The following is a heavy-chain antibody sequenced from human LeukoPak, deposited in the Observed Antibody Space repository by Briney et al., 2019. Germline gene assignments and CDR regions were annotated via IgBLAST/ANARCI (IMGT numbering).Heavy chain of an antibody. CDR1: GFTFSSYS. D-gene: IGHD2-2*01. CDR2: ISSSSSAI. V-gene: IGHV3-48*04. CDR3: ARDRSPYCSSTSCYGEFDP. Sequence: GGSLRLSCAASGFTFSSYSMNWVRQAPGKGLEWVSYISSSSSAIYYADSVKGRFTISRDNAKNSLFLQMNSLRAEDTAVYYCARDRSPYCSSTSCYGEFDPWGQGTLVTVSS. J-gene: IGHJ5*02.